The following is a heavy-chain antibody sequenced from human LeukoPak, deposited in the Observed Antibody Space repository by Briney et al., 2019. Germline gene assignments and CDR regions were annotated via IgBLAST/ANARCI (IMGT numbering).Heavy chain of an antibody. J-gene: IGHJ3*02. D-gene: IGHD1-26*01. V-gene: IGHV3-30*03. Sequence: GGSLRLSCAASGFIFSNYGMHWVRQAPGKGLEWVAVISYDGSNKYYADSVKGRFTISRDNSRNMLYLQMNSLRSEDTAVYYCAADRNSVIYRYAFDIWGQGTMVTVSS. CDR1: GFIFSNYG. CDR2: ISYDGSNK. CDR3: AADRNSVIYRYAFDI.